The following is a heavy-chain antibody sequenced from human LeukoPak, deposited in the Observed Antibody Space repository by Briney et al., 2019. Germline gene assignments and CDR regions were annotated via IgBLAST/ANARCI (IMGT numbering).Heavy chain of an antibody. D-gene: IGHD2-2*01. J-gene: IGHJ4*02. CDR1: GFIFSSYW. Sequence: GGSLRLSCAASGFIFSSYWMSWVRQAPGKGLEWVANIKQDGSEKYYVDSVKGRFTISRDNAKNSLYLQMNSLRAEDTAVYYCARDRCQLPNWGQGTLVTVSS. CDR3: ARDRCQLPN. V-gene: IGHV3-7*01. CDR2: IKQDGSEK.